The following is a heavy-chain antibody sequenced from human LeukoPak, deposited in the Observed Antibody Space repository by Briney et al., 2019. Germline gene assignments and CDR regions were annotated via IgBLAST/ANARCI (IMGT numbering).Heavy chain of an antibody. CDR2: INHSGST. CDR3: AILRYDFWSGYYSY. CDR1: GGSFSGYY. D-gene: IGHD3-3*01. Sequence: PSETLSLTCAVYGGSFSGYYWSWIRQPPGKGLEWIGEINHSGSTNYNPSPKSRVTISVDTSKNQFSLKLSSVTAADTAVYYCAILRYDFWSGYYSYWGQGTLVTVSS. J-gene: IGHJ4*02. V-gene: IGHV4-34*01.